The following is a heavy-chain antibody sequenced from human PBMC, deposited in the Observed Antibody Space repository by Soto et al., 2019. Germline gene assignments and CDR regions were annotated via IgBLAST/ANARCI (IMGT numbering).Heavy chain of an antibody. CDR1: GYTFTSHV. D-gene: IGHD6-19*01. CDR2: INAGNGDT. V-gene: IGHV1-3*01. Sequence: ASVKVSCKASGYTFTSHVINWVRQAPGQGLEWMGWINAGNGDTKYSQKFQGRVTITRDTSAITAYMELSSLRAEDTAVYYCAKGIAVAGNQLSIIYYYYGMDVWGQGTTVTVSS. CDR3: AKGIAVAGNQLSIIYYYYGMDV. J-gene: IGHJ6*02.